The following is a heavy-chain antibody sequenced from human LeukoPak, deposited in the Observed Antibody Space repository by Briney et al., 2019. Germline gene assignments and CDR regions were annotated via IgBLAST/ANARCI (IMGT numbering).Heavy chain of an antibody. CDR1: GGSFSDYS. Sequence: TSETLSLTCAVYGGSFSDYSWTWIRQPPGEGLEWIGEINQSGGTNHNPSLMSRVIMSVDTSKNQISLKVNSVTAADTAVYYCARVGYSYSINDWSRTGLGAYPTKYYYMDVWGKGTTVTVSS. J-gene: IGHJ6*03. CDR2: INQSGGT. CDR3: ARVGYSYSINDWSRTGLGAYPTKYYYMDV. D-gene: IGHD5-18*01. V-gene: IGHV4-34*01.